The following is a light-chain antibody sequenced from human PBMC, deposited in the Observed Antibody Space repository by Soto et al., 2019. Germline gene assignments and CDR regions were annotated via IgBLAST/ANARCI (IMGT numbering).Light chain of an antibody. Sequence: QSALTQPPSVSGSPGQSVTISCTGTSSDVGSYNRVSWYQQPQGTAPKLMICQVSNRPSGVPDRFSGSKSGNTASLTISGLQAEDEADYYCSSYTSSGTWVFGGGTKLTVL. CDR3: SSYTSSGTWV. J-gene: IGLJ3*02. V-gene: IGLV2-18*02. CDR1: SSDVGSYNR. CDR2: QVS.